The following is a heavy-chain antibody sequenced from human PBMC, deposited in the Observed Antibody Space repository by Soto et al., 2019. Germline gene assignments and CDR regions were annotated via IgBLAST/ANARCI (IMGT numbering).Heavy chain of an antibody. V-gene: IGHV3-9*01. Sequence: GGSLRLSCATSGFTFDDYAMHWVRQAPGKGLEWVSGISWNSGSIDYADSVKGRFTISRDNAEKSLYLHMTNLRREDTALYYCAKDRYSSTWYRFDYWGQGSLVTVSS. CDR1: GFTFDDYA. CDR2: ISWNSGSI. CDR3: AKDRYSSTWYRFDY. D-gene: IGHD6-13*01. J-gene: IGHJ4*02.